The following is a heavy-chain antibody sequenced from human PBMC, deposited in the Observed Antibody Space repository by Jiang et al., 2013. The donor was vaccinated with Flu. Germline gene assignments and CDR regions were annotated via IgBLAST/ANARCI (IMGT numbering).Heavy chain of an antibody. J-gene: IGHJ4*02. CDR3: AKCQGSGIAAEDN. CDR2: ISGSGGST. CDR1: GFTFSSYA. V-gene: IGHV3-23*01. D-gene: IGHD6-13*01. Sequence: VQLLESGGGLVQPGGSLRLSCAASGFTFSSYAMSWVRQAPGKGLEWVSTISGSGGSTYYVDSVKGRFTISRDKSKNTLYLQVNSLRAEDTAVYYCAKCQGSGIAAEDNWGQGTLVTVSS.